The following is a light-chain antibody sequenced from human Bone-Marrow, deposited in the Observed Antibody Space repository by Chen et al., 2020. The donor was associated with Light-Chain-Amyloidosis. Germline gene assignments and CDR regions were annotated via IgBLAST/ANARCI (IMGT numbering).Light chain of an antibody. CDR3: QQSDSTPYT. CDR2: GAA. V-gene: IGKV3-20*01. J-gene: IGKJ2*01. Sequence: EIVLTQSPGTLSLSPGDRATLSCRASQTITSNYLVRYQQTPGQAPRLLTYGAAGRATGIPDRFSGSGSGTDFTRTISRLAPEDYALYYCQQSDSTPYTFGQGTKLEIK. CDR1: QTITSNY.